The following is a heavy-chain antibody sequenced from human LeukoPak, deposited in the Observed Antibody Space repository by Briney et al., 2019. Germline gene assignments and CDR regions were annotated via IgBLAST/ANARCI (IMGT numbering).Heavy chain of an antibody. D-gene: IGHD3-3*01. CDR2: ISGGGHST. CDR1: GFTFSSFG. CDR3: AKRRGYDFWSGYYNWFDP. J-gene: IGHJ5*02. V-gene: IGHV3-23*01. Sequence: PGGSLRLSCSASGFTFSSFGMSWVRQAPGKGPEWVSAISGGGHSTYYADSVKGRFTISRDNSKSTLSLQMNSLRAEDTAVYYCAKRRGYDFWSGYYNWFDPWGQGTLVTVSS.